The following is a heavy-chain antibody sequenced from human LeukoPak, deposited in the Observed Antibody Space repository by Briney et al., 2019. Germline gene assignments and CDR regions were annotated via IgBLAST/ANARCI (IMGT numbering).Heavy chain of an antibody. J-gene: IGHJ5*02. CDR2: INPSGGST. CDR1: GYTFTSYY. D-gene: IGHD4-23*01. Sequence: GASVKVSCKASGYTFTSYYMHWARQAPGQGLEWMGIINPSGGSTSYAQKFQGRVTMTRDMSTSTVYMELSSLRSEDTAVYYCARDRVVSWYLSSWFDPWGQGTLVTVSS. V-gene: IGHV1-46*01. CDR3: ARDRVVSWYLSSWFDP.